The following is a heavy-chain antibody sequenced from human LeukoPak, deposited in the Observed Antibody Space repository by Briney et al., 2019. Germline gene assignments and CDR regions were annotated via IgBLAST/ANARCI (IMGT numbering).Heavy chain of an antibody. D-gene: IGHD5-18*01. J-gene: IGHJ4*02. Sequence: GGSLRLSCAASGFTFGSYEMNWVRQAPGKGLEWVPYISSSGSTIYYADSVKGRFTISRDNAKNSLYLQMNSLRAEDTAVYYCARAWIPTYFDYWGQGTLVTVSS. CDR1: GFTFGSYE. CDR3: ARAWIPTYFDY. CDR2: ISSSGSTI. V-gene: IGHV3-48*03.